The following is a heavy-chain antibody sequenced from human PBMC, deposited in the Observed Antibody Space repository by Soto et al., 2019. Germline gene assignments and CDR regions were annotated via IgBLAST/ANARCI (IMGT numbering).Heavy chain of an antibody. CDR3: DVAVAVPTAIGY. CDR2: INSDGSST. J-gene: IGHJ4*02. D-gene: IGHD6-19*01. V-gene: IGHV3-74*01. CDR1: GFTFSSYW. Sequence: EVQLVESGGGLVQPGGSLRLSCAASGFTFSSYWMHWVRQAPGKGLVWVSRINSDGSSTSYADSVKGRFTISRDNAKNTLYLQMNSLRADDAAVYYGDVAVAVPTAIGYWGQGTLVTVST.